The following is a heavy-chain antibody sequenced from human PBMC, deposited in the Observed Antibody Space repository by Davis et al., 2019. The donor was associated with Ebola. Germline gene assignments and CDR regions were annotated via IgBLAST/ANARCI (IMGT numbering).Heavy chain of an antibody. Sequence: GESLKISCKGSGYRFSSYWIGWVRQMPGKGLEWMGIIYPDDSDTRYSPSFQGQVTISADKSISTAYLQWSSLKASDTAMYYCARQAMRHYGSGSYGYWGQGTLVTVSS. J-gene: IGHJ4*02. CDR3: ARQAMRHYGSGSYGY. D-gene: IGHD3-10*01. CDR2: IYPDDSDT. V-gene: IGHV5-51*01. CDR1: GYRFSSYW.